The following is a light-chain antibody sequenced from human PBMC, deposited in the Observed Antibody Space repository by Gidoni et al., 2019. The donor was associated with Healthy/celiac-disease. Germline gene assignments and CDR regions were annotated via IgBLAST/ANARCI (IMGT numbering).Light chain of an antibody. CDR3: LKDYNYPRT. CDR1: QGIRND. J-gene: IGKJ1*01. V-gene: IGKV1-6*01. Sequence: AIQMTHSPSSLSASVGDRVTITCRASQGIRNDLGWYQQKPGKAPKLLIYAASSLQSGVPSRFSGSGSGTDFTLTISSLQPEDFATYYCLKDYNYPRTFXQXTKVEIK. CDR2: AAS.